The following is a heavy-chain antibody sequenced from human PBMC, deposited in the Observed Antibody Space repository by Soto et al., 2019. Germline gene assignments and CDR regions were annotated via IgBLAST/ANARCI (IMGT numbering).Heavy chain of an antibody. Sequence: QVQLVQSGAEVKKPGSSVKVSCKASGGTFSSYAISWVRQAPGQGLEWMGGIIPIFGTANYAQKFQGRVTITADETTSTAYMELSSLRSEDTAVYYCARGGDLGISVRNLWFDYWGQGTLVTVSS. D-gene: IGHD7-27*01. V-gene: IGHV1-69*01. CDR3: ARGGDLGISVRNLWFDY. J-gene: IGHJ4*02. CDR1: GGTFSSYA. CDR2: IIPIFGTA.